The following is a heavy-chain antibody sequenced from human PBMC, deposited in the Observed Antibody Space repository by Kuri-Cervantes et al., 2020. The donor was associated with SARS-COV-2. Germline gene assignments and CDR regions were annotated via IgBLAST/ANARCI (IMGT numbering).Heavy chain of an antibody. D-gene: IGHD1-26*01. Sequence: GESLKISCAASGFTFSNAWMSWVRQAPGKGLEWVGRIKSKTDGGTTDYAAPVKGRFTISRDDSKNTLYLQMNSLRAEDTAVYYCARVFRGGSYYYYYYMDVWGKGTTVTVSS. V-gene: IGHV3-15*01. CDR2: IKSKTDGGTT. CDR3: ARVFRGGSYYYYYYMDV. CDR1: GFTFSNAW. J-gene: IGHJ6*03.